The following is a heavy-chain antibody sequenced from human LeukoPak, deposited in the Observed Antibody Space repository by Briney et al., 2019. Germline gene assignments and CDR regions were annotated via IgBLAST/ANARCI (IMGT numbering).Heavy chain of an antibody. CDR1: GFTLSSYG. CDR2: ISGSGGST. Sequence: GGTLRLSCAASGFTLSSYGMTWVRQAPGKGLEWVSVISGSGGSTHYADSVKGRFTISRDNSKNTLYLQMNSLRAEDTAVYYCAREWKFDIWGQGTMVTVSS. CDR3: AREWKFDI. D-gene: IGHD1-1*01. J-gene: IGHJ3*02. V-gene: IGHV3-23*01.